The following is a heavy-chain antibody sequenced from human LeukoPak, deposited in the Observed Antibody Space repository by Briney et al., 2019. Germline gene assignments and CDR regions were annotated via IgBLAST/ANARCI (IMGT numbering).Heavy chain of an antibody. D-gene: IGHD3-22*01. CDR3: ARNYDYYYDSSGYPLDY. Sequence: SVKVSCKASGGTFSSYAISWVRQAPGHGLEWMGRIIPILGVANYAQEFQGRATLTADKSTSTAYREPSSLRSEDTAVYYCARNYDYYYDSSGYPLDYWGQGTLVTVSS. CDR2: IIPILGVA. CDR1: GGTFSSYA. J-gene: IGHJ4*02. V-gene: IGHV1-69*04.